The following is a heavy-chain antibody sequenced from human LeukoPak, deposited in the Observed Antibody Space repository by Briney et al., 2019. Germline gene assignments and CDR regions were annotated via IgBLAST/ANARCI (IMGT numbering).Heavy chain of an antibody. CDR3: ALTYSSGWYYFDY. CDR2: INPNSGGT. V-gene: IGHV1-2*04. D-gene: IGHD6-19*01. J-gene: IGHJ4*02. CDR1: GYTFTGYY. Sequence: ASVKVSCKASGYTFTGYYIHWVRQAPGQGLEWMGWINPNSGGTNCAQKFQGWVTMTRDTSISTAYMELSGLRSDDTAVYYCALTYSSGWYYFDYWGQGTLVTVSS.